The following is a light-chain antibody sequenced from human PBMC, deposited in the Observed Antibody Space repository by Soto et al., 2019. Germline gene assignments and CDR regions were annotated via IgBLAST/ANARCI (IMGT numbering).Light chain of an antibody. CDR2: GAS. J-gene: IGKJ5*01. Sequence: EIVLTQSPGTLSLSPGERATLSCRASQSVRSSYLAWYQQKPGQAPRLLIHGASRRATGIPDRISGSGSGTDFTLTISRLEPEDFAVYYCQQYGGSPPITFGQGTRLEIK. CDR3: QQYGGSPPIT. CDR1: QSVRSSY. V-gene: IGKV3-20*01.